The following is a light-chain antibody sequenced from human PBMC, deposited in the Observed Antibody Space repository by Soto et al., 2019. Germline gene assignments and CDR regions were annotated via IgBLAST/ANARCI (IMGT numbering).Light chain of an antibody. CDR2: EGS. CDR3: CSYAGSSTYV. Sequence: QSVLTQPASVSGSPGQSITISCTGTSRDVGAYDYVSWYQQHPGKAPKLMIYEGSKRPSGVSNRFSGSKSGNTASLTISGLQAEDEADYYCCSYAGSSTYVFGTGTKLTVL. CDR1: SRDVGAYDY. V-gene: IGLV2-23*01. J-gene: IGLJ1*01.